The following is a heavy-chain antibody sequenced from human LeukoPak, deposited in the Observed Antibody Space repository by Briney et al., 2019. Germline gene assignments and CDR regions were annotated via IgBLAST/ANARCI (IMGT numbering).Heavy chain of an antibody. CDR2: ITRSSSPI. V-gene: IGHV3-48*01. CDR3: TTVADY. CDR1: GFSFSAYS. Sequence: GGSLRLSCAASGFSFSAYSMTWVRQAPGKGLEWASYITRSSSPIYYADSVRGRFTISRDNAKNSLYLQMNSLRAEDTAVYYCTTVADYWGQGTLVTVSS. J-gene: IGHJ4*02.